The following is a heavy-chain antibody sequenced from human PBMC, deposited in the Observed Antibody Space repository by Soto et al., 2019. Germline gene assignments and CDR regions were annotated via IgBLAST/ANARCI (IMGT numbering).Heavy chain of an antibody. CDR2: ISYDGSDK. J-gene: IGHJ4*02. D-gene: IGHD3-10*01. Sequence: VQVVESGGGLIQPGGSLRLSCAASGFPFTSYGMHWVREGPDKGLEWVAIISYDGSDKYYADSVKGRFTISRDNSKNTLYLQMNSLRPEDTALYYCVGGQYYFDYRGQGTLVIVSS. CDR3: VGGQYYFDY. V-gene: IGHV3-30*03. CDR1: GFPFTSYG.